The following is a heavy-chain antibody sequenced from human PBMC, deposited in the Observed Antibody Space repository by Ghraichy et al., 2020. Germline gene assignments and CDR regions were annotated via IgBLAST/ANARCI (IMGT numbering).Heavy chain of an antibody. V-gene: IGHV4-34*01. CDR3: ARSPTYYDILTGYSANGNWFDP. CDR2: INHSGST. D-gene: IGHD3-9*01. CDR1: GGSFSGYY. J-gene: IGHJ5*02. Sequence: SQTLSLTCAVYGGSFSGYYWSWIRQPPGKGLEWIGEINHSGSTNYNPSLKSRVTISVDTSKNQFSLKLSSVTAADTAVYYCARSPTYYDILTGYSANGNWFDPWGQGTLVTVSS.